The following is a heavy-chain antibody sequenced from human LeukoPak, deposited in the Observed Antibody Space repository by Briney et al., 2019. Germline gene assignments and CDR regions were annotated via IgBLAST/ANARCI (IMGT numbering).Heavy chain of an antibody. CDR3: ARASTWIQLWLWDSSASIFDY. J-gene: IGHJ4*02. V-gene: IGHV3-30*03. CDR2: ISYDGSNK. D-gene: IGHD5-18*01. CDR1: GFTFSSYW. Sequence: GGSLRLSCAASGFTFSSYWMSWVRQAPGKGLEWVAVISYDGSNKYYADSVKGRFTISRDNSKNTLYLQMDSLRAEDTAVYYCARASTWIQLWLWDSSASIFDYWGQGTLVTVSS.